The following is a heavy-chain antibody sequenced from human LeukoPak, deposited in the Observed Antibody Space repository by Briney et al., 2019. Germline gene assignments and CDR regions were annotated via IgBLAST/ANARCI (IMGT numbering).Heavy chain of an antibody. CDR1: GFTFSSYA. Sequence: GGSLRLSCAASGFTFSSYAMSWVRQAPGKGLEWVSAISGSGGSTYYADSVKGRFTIPRDNSKNTLYLQMNSLRAEDTAVYYCAKKAYDFWSGYSDYWGQGTLVTVSS. CDR2: ISGSGGST. V-gene: IGHV3-23*01. J-gene: IGHJ4*02. CDR3: AKKAYDFWSGYSDY. D-gene: IGHD3-3*01.